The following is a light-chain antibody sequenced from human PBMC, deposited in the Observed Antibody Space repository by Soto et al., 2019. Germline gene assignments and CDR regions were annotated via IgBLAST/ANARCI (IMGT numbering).Light chain of an antibody. J-gene: IGKJ3*01. CDR3: QHYGSALFT. Sequence: EIVLTQSPGTLSLSPGERATLSCRASQSFSSSYLAWYQQKPGQAPSLLIYGASSRATGIPDRFSGSGSGTDFTITISSLEPEAFAVYYCQHYGSALFTFGPGTKVDVK. CDR2: GAS. CDR1: QSFSSSY. V-gene: IGKV3-20*01.